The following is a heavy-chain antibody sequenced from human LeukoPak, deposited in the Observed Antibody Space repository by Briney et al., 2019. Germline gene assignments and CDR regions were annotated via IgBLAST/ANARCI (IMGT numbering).Heavy chain of an antibody. D-gene: IGHD3-10*01. J-gene: IGHJ3*02. V-gene: IGHV1-69*04. CDR3: ARGGDYYGSRDAFDI. CDR2: IIPILGIA. CDR1: GGTFSSYA. Sequence: GASVQVSRKASGGTFSSYAISWVRPAPGQGLEWMGRIIPILGIANYAQKFQGRVTITADKSTNTAYMELSSLRSEDTAVYYCARGGDYYGSRDAFDIWGQGTMVTVSS.